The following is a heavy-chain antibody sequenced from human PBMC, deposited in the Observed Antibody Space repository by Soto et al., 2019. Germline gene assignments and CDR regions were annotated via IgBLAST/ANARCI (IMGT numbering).Heavy chain of an antibody. CDR3: ARDFVVVSSALYYFDY. D-gene: IGHD2-2*01. V-gene: IGHV1-46*01. CDR1: GYTFTSYY. CDR2: INPSGGST. J-gene: IGHJ4*02. Sequence: QVQLVQSGAEVKKPGASVKVSCKSSGYTFTSYYMHWVRQAPGQGLEWMGIINPSGGSTSYSQKFQGRVTMTRDTSTSTVYMELSSLRSEDTAVYYCARDFVVVSSALYYFDYWGQGTLVTVSS.